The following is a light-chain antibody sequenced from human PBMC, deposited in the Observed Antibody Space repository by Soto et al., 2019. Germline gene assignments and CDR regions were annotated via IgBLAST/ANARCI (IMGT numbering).Light chain of an antibody. CDR2: DVS. CDR1: SSDVGAYNY. J-gene: IGLJ1*01. Sequence: QSALTQPASVSGSPGQSITISCTGTSSDVGAYNYVSWYQQHPGKVPKLMIYDVSDRPSGVSNRFSGSKSGNTASLTISGLQAEDEADYYCSSFTRSNSYVRGTGTKLTVL. CDR3: SSFTRSNSYV. V-gene: IGLV2-14*03.